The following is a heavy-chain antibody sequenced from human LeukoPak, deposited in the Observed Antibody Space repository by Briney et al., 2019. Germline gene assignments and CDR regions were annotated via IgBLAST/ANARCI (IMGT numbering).Heavy chain of an antibody. D-gene: IGHD6-13*01. V-gene: IGHV3-23*01. CDR2: ISETSRKT. CDR1: GFTFNIYA. J-gene: IGHJ4*02. Sequence: GGSLRLSCAASGFTFNIYAMSWVRQAPGKGLEWVSAISETSRKTYYADSVKGRFTISRDNAKNSLYLQMNSLRAEDTAVYYCARDEGPAAGTAYWGQGTLVTVSS. CDR3: ARDEGPAAGTAY.